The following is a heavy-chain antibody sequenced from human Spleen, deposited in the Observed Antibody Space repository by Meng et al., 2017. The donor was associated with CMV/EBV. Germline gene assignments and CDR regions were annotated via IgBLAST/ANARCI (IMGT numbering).Heavy chain of an antibody. CDR3: VRGLGASGSYSDY. J-gene: IGHJ4*02. CDR2: DNWSGDTT. Sequence: GESLKISCAASGFKLDGYGMSWVRQAPGKGLEWISGDNWSGDTTSYADSVKGRFTISRDNAENSLYLQMNRLRAEDTAFYYCVRGLGASGSYSDYWGQGTLVTVSS. D-gene: IGHD1-26*01. CDR1: GFKLDGYG. V-gene: IGHV3-20*04.